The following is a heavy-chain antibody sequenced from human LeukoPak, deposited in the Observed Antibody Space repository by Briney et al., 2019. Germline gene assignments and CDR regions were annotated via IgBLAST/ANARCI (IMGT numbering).Heavy chain of an antibody. D-gene: IGHD6-13*01. CDR1: GFTFSSYA. J-gene: IGHJ4*02. V-gene: IGHV3-23*01. CDR3: AKDPYSSSWYYFDY. Sequence: GGSLRLSCAASGFTFSSYAMSWVRQAPGKGLEWVSAISGSGGSTYYADSVKGRFTISRDNSKNTLYPQMNSLRAEDTAVYYCAKDPYSSSWYYFDYWGQGTLVTVSS. CDR2: ISGSGGST.